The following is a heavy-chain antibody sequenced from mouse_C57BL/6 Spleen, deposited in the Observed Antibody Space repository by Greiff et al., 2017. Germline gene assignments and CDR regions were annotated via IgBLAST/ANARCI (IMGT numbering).Heavy chain of an antibody. V-gene: IGHV1-80*01. CDR1: GYAFSSYW. CDR2: IYPGDGDT. D-gene: IGHD1-1*01. Sequence: QVQLQQSGAELVKPGASVKISCKASGYAFSSYWMNWVKQRPGKGLEWIGQIYPGDGDTNYNGKFKGKATLTAAKSSSTAYMQLSSLTSEDSAVYFCARVGLITTVVAEARDHCRQGLSAPVSS. CDR3: ARVGLITTVVAEARDH. J-gene: IGHJ4*01.